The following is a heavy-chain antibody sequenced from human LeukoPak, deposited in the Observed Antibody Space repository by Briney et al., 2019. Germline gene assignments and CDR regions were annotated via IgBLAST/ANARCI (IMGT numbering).Heavy chain of an antibody. CDR3: ATDFCRGRQFDC. CDR1: GNTFTDLS. Sequence: ASVKVSCKVSGNTFTDLSMNWVRQAPGKGLEWMGGFDPEDVETIYAQKFQGRVTMIEDTSTETAYMELTSLRPEDTAVYYCATDFCRGRQFDCWGQGTLVTVSS. D-gene: IGHD2/OR15-2a*01. V-gene: IGHV1-24*01. CDR2: FDPEDVET. J-gene: IGHJ4*02.